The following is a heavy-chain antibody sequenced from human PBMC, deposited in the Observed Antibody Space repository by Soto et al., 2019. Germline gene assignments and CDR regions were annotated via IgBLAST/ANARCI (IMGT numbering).Heavy chain of an antibody. D-gene: IGHD4-4*01. CDR3: ARYDYNGYYFDY. J-gene: IGHJ4*02. CDR1: GYTFSTYY. CDR2: INPSGGST. V-gene: IGHV1-46*01. Sequence: GVSVKVCCKSSGYTFSTYYMHWVRQASGQGYEWMGIINPSGGSTTYAQKFQGRVTMTRDTSTTTVYMELSSLKSEDTAVYYCARYDYNGYYFDYWGQGTLVTVSS.